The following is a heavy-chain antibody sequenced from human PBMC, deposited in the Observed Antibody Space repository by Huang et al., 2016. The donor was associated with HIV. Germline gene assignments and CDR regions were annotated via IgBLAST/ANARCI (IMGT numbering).Heavy chain of an antibody. V-gene: IGHV3-30*18. CDR2: ISYDGSYK. J-gene: IGHJ4*02. CDR1: GFSFSSLG. Sequence: QVQLVESGGGVVQPGGSLRLSCAASGFSFSSLGMHWVRQAPGKGLEWVAIISYDGSYKYYADSVKGRFTISRDNSKNTLYLQMNSLRAEDTAVYYCAKDGVVVIPATIPAYFDYWGQGTLVTVSS. CDR3: AKDGVVVIPATIPAYFDY. D-gene: IGHD2-2*02.